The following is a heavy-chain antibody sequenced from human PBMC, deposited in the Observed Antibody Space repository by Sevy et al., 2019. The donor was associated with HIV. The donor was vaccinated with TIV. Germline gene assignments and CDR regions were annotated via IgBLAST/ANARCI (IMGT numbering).Heavy chain of an antibody. CDR3: VKEVSQYSYSDY. CDR2: ISGSADAT. D-gene: IGHD5-18*01. Sequence: GGYLRLSCAASGFTFSNYAMSWVRQTPGKGLEWVSAISGSADATYYTDSVKGRFTISRDNSKNTVYLQMNSLRAEDTAVHYCVKEVSQYSYSDYWGQGTLVTVSS. J-gene: IGHJ4*02. CDR1: GFTFSNYA. V-gene: IGHV3-23*01.